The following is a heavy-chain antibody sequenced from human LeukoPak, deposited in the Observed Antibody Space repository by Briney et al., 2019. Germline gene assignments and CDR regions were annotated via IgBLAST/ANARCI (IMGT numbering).Heavy chain of an antibody. Sequence: ASVKVSCKASGYTFTSYDINWVRQATGQGLEWMGWMNPNSGNTGYAQKFQGRVTMTRDTSTSTVYMELSSLRSEDTAVYYCARDSAHEVDYWGQGTLVTVSS. CDR2: MNPNSGNT. CDR1: GYTFTSYD. V-gene: IGHV1-8*01. D-gene: IGHD2-21*01. CDR3: ARDSAHEVDY. J-gene: IGHJ4*02.